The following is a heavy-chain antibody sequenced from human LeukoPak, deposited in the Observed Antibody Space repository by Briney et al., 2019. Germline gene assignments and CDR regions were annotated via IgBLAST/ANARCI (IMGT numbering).Heavy chain of an antibody. V-gene: IGHV3-30*02. Sequence: PGGSLRLSCAASGFTFSSYGMHWVRQAPGKGLEWVAFIRYDGSNKYYADSVKGRFTISRDNSKNTLYLQMNSLRAEDTAVYYCAKERVGSSWGGVLPYDYWGQGTLVTVSS. D-gene: IGHD6-13*01. CDR3: AKERVGSSWGGVLPYDY. CDR1: GFTFSSYG. J-gene: IGHJ4*02. CDR2: IRYDGSNK.